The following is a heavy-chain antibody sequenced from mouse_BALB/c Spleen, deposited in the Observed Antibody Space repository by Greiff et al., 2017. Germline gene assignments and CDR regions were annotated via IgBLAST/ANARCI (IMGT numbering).Heavy chain of an antibody. Sequence: VKLVESGPGLVAPSQSLSITCTVSGFSLTGYGVNWVRQPPGKGLEWLGMIWGDGSTDYNSALKSRLSISKDNSKNQVFLKMNSLQTDDTARYYGAIILVDYAMDYWGQGTSVTVSS. D-gene: IGHD2-10*02. CDR3: AIILVDYAMDY. V-gene: IGHV2-6-7*01. J-gene: IGHJ4*01. CDR2: IWGDGST. CDR1: GFSLTGYG.